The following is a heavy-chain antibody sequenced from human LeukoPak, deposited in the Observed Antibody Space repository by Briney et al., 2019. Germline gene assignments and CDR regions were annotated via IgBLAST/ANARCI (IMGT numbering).Heavy chain of an antibody. CDR1: GFTFSSYG. J-gene: IGHJ4*02. CDR2: IRYDGSNK. V-gene: IGHV3-30*02. Sequence: GGSLRLSCAASGFTFSSYGMHWVRQAPGKGLEWVAFIRYDGSNKYYADSVKGRFTISRDNSKNTLYLQMNSLRAEDTAVYYCARWTESMTTVTIDYWGQGTLVTVSS. CDR3: ARWTESMTTVTIDY. D-gene: IGHD4-17*01.